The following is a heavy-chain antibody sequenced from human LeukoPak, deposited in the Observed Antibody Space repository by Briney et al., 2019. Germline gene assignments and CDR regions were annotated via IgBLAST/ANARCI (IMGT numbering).Heavy chain of an antibody. V-gene: IGHV3-23*01. CDR2: IGGSSGTT. CDR3: ARGKGTSWKYYFGS. CDR1: GFTFNTFA. Sequence: PGGSLRLSCAASGFTFNTFAMSWVRQAPGEGLEWVSVIGGSSGTTYYADSVKGRFTISRDNSKNMLFLQMNGLRAEDTAVYYCARGKGTSWKYYFGSWGQGTRVIVSS. J-gene: IGHJ4*02. D-gene: IGHD1-1*01.